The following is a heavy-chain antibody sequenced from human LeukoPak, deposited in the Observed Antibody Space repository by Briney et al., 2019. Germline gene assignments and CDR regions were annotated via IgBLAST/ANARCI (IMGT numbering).Heavy chain of an antibody. CDR1: GYTFTVYY. J-gene: IGHJ3*02. CDR3: ARDYGDYEFDI. V-gene: IGHV1-2*02. D-gene: IGHD4-17*01. CDR2: INPNSGVT. Sequence: ASVKVPCKASGYTFTVYYMHWVRQAPGQGLEWMGWINPNSGVTNSAQQFQGRVTMTRDTSISTAYMELSRLRSDDTAVYYCARDYGDYEFDIWGQGTMVTVSS.